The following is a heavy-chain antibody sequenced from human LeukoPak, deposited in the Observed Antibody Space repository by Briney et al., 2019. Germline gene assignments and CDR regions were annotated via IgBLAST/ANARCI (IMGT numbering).Heavy chain of an antibody. CDR3: ARLGGSYFSWFDP. V-gene: IGHV3-21*01. D-gene: IGHD1-26*01. Sequence: GGSLRLSCAASGFTFSSYSMNWVRQAPGKGLEWVSSISSSSSYIYYADSVKGRFTISRDNAKNSLYLQMNSLRAEDTAVYYCARLGGSYFSWFDPWGQGTLVTVSS. J-gene: IGHJ5*02. CDR2: ISSSSSYI. CDR1: GFTFSSYS.